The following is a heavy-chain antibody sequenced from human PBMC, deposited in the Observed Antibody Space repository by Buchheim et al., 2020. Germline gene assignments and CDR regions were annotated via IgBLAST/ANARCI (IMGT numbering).Heavy chain of an antibody. CDR1: GFTFSNYG. J-gene: IGHJ4*02. CDR2: ISYDGNSK. D-gene: IGHD3-16*02. Sequence: QVQLVESGGGVVQPGRSLRLSCAASGFTFSNYGMHWVRQAPGKGPEWVAVISYDGNSKSYADSVKGRFTISRDNSNNTLFLEMSSLRPDGTAVYYCAKGLGGGREYDYVWGSYRFYVNWGQGTL. CDR3: AKGLGGGREYDYVWGSYRFYVN. V-gene: IGHV3-30*18.